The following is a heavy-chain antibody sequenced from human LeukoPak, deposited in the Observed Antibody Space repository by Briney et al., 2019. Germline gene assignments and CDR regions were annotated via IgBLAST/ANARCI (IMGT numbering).Heavy chain of an antibody. CDR1: GGSISSYY. Sequence: SETLSLTYTVSGGSISSYYWSWIRQPPGKGLEWIGYIYYSGSTNYNPSLKSRVTISVDTSKNQFSLKLSSVTAADTAVYYCATDYYDSSGYYYWGQGTLVTVSS. J-gene: IGHJ4*02. V-gene: IGHV4-59*01. D-gene: IGHD3-22*01. CDR2: IYYSGST. CDR3: ATDYYDSSGYYY.